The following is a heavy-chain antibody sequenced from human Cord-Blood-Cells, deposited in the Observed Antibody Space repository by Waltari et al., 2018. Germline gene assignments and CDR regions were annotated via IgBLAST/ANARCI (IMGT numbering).Heavy chain of an antibody. V-gene: IGHV1-18*01. CDR1: GYTFTSYG. CDR3: ARGPYCSGGSCYSKNWYFDL. CDR2: ISAYNGNT. D-gene: IGHD2-15*01. Sequence: QVQLVQSGAEVKKPGASVKVSCKASGYTFTSYGISWVRQAPGQGLEWMGGISAYNGNTNYAQKLKGRVTMTTDTSTSTAYMELRSLRSDDTAVYYCARGPYCSGGSCYSKNWYFDLWGRGTLVTVSS. J-gene: IGHJ2*01.